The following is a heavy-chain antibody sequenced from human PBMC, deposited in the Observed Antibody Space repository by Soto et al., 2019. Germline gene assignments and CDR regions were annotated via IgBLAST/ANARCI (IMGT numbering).Heavy chain of an antibody. J-gene: IGHJ5*02. V-gene: IGHV1-69*13. Sequence: GASVKVSCKASGGTFSSYAISWLRQAPGQGLEWMGGIIPIFGTANYAQKFQGRVTITADESTSTAYMELSSLRSEDTAVYYCARDWGRAPSRQNAYCGGDCYSPNWFDPWGQGTLVTVSS. CDR2: IIPIFGTA. CDR3: ARDWGRAPSRQNAYCGGDCYSPNWFDP. D-gene: IGHD2-21*02. CDR1: GGTFSSYA.